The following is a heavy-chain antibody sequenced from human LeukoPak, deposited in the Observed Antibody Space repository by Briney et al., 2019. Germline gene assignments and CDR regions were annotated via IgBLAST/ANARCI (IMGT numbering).Heavy chain of an antibody. V-gene: IGHV3-7*01. CDR3: ARLAPYYGTGII. D-gene: IGHD3-10*01. Sequence: GGSLRLSCAASGFTFSPYWMSWVRQAPGKGLEWVATITEDGSEEYYVDSVKGRFTISRDNAKNSLYLQMSSLRAEDTAVYYCARLAPYYGTGIIWGQGTVVTVSS. CDR1: GFTFSPYW. CDR2: ITEDGSEE. J-gene: IGHJ3*02.